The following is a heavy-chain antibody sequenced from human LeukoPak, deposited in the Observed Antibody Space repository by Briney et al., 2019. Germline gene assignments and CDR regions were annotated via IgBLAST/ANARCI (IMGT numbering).Heavy chain of an antibody. Sequence: GGSLRLSCAASGFIVSSSYMSWVRQAPGKGLEWVSVIYSGGYTYYADSVKGRFTISRDNSKNTLYLQMNSLRADDTAVYYCARHLLLWFGTPEDYWGQGTLVTVYS. J-gene: IGHJ4*02. CDR3: ARHLLLWFGTPEDY. CDR2: IYSGGYT. D-gene: IGHD3-10*01. V-gene: IGHV3-53*01. CDR1: GFIVSSSY.